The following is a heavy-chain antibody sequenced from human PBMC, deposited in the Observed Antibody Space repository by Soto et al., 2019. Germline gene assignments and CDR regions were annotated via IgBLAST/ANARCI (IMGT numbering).Heavy chain of an antibody. V-gene: IGHV4-59*08. Sequence: PSETLSLTCTVSGGSISSFYWSWIRQPPGKGLEYIGYIHYSGSTNYSPSLKSRVTISLDTSKNHFSLKLTSVTAADTAVYYCARHLTGLDPWGQGTLVTVSS. J-gene: IGHJ5*02. CDR2: IHYSGST. CDR3: ARHLTGLDP. CDR1: GGSISSFY.